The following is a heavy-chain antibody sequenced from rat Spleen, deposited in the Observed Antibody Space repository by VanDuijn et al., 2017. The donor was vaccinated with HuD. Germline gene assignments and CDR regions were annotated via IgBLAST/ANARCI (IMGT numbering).Heavy chain of an antibody. Sequence: VQVKESGPGLVQPSQTLSLTCTVSGFSLTSNGVSWVRQPPGKGLEWIASITNTGFSTYYPDSVKGRFTISRDDAKSTLYLQMNSLRSEDTATYYCTRREAYYGYNDYWGQGVMVTVSS. D-gene: IGHD1-9*01. CDR3: TRREAYYGYNDY. J-gene: IGHJ2*01. CDR1: GFSLTSNG. CDR2: ITNTGFST. V-gene: IGHV5-31*01.